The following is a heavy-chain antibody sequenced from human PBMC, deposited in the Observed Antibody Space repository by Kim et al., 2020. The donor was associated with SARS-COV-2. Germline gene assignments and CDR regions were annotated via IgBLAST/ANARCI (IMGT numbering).Heavy chain of an antibody. D-gene: IGHD4-17*01. J-gene: IGHJ2*01. V-gene: IGHV3-23*01. Sequence: DSVKGRFTISRNNSKNTLYLQMNSLRAEDTAVYYFAKDPTVVTPAYFDLWGRGTLVTVSS. CDR3: AKDPTVVTPAYFDL.